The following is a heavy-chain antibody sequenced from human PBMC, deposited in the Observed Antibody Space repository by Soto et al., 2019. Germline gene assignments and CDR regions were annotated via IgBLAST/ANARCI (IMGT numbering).Heavy chain of an antibody. V-gene: IGHV5-51*01. CDR2: IYPGGSET. J-gene: IGHJ6*02. CDR1: GYSFTTYR. D-gene: IGHD6-13*01. CDR3: ARPRSSSRNYYGMDV. Sequence: SLKISCKGSGYSFTTYRIGWIRQMPGKGLEWMGIIYPGGSETRYSPSFQGQVTISADKSISTAYLQWSSLKASDTAMYYCARPRSSSRNYYGMDVWGQGTTVTVSS.